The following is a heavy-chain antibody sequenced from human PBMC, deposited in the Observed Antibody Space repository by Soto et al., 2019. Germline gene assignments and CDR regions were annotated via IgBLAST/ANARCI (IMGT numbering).Heavy chain of an antibody. J-gene: IGHJ4*02. CDR3: ASSRYSSSPFDY. Sequence: GGSLRLSCAASGFTFSDHCMDWVRQAPGKGLEWVGRTRNKANSYTTEYAASVKGRFTISRDDSKNSLYLQMNSLKTEDTAVYYCASSRYSSSPFDYWGQGTLVTVSS. V-gene: IGHV3-72*01. D-gene: IGHD6-6*01. CDR2: TRNKANSYTT. CDR1: GFTFSDHC.